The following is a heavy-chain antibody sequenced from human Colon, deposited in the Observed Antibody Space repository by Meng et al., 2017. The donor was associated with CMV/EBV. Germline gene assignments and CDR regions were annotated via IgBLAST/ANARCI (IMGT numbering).Heavy chain of an antibody. V-gene: IGHV4-34*01. Sequence: GSLRLSCAVYGGSFSGYYWTWLRQPPGKGLQWIGEVNHSEGTNYNPSLKSRVTVSFDTSKNQFSLRLSSVTAADTAVYYCARDGHYFDSSGPFDPWGQGTLVTVSS. CDR3: ARDGHYFDSSGPFDP. J-gene: IGHJ5*02. D-gene: IGHD3-22*01. CDR1: GGSFSGYY. CDR2: VNHSEGT.